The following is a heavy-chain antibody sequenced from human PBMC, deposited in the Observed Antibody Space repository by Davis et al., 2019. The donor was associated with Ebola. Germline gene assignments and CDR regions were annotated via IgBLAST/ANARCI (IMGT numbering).Heavy chain of an antibody. D-gene: IGHD3-10*01. Sequence: PGGSLRLSCAASGFTFSFFGMHWVRQAPAKGLEWVAFIRYDSTDIQYGDSVRGRFTISRDNFKNTLDLQMSSLKPEDTAIYYCAKEFRSGREARSWFDPWGQGTLVTVSS. J-gene: IGHJ5*02. CDR1: GFTFSFFG. V-gene: IGHV3-30*02. CDR3: AKEFRSGREARSWFDP. CDR2: IRYDSTDI.